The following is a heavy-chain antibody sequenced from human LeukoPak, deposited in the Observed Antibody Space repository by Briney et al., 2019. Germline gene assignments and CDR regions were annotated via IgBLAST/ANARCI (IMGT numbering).Heavy chain of an antibody. Sequence: GGSLRLSCVASGFTFSAHSMNWVRQAPGKGLVWVSRINTDGSSTSYADSVKGRFTVSRDNAKNTVYLQVNSLRAEDTAVYFCTRELPREVTLDYWGQGTLVTVSS. J-gene: IGHJ4*01. V-gene: IGHV3-74*01. CDR2: INTDGSST. CDR1: GFTFSAHS. D-gene: IGHD2-21*02. CDR3: TRELPREVTLDY.